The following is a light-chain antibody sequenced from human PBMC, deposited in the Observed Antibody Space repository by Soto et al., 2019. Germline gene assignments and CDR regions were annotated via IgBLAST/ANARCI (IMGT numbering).Light chain of an antibody. J-gene: IGLJ1*01. CDR1: ISDVGSYNY. CDR3: GSYTTSSNYV. CDR2: DVS. V-gene: IGLV2-14*03. Sequence: QSALTQPASVSGSPGQSTTISCTRTISDVGSYNYVSWYQQYPGKAPKLMIYDVSTRPSGVSDRFSGSKSGNTASLTISGLRAEDEADYYCGSYTTSSNYVFGTGTKLTVL.